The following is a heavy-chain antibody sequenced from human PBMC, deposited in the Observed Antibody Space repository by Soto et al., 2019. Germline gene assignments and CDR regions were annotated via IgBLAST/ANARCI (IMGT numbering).Heavy chain of an antibody. CDR2: INPSGGST. V-gene: IGHV1-46*01. D-gene: IGHD3-3*01. CDR3: ARRRRDYDFWSGYYYGMDV. J-gene: IGHJ6*02. Sequence: ASVKVSCKASGYTFTSYYMHWVRQAPGQGLEWMGIINPSGGSTSYAQKFQGRVTMTRDTSTSTVYMELSSLRSEDTAVYYCARRRRDYDFWSGYYYGMDVWGQGNTVTVSS. CDR1: GYTFTSYY.